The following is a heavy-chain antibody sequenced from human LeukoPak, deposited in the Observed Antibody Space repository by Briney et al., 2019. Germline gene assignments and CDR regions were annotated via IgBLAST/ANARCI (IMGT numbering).Heavy chain of an antibody. CDR2: IYYSGST. D-gene: IGHD2-15*01. V-gene: IGHV4-59*01. CDR1: GDSISNYY. CDR3: ARETCSGGSCFQFDF. Sequence: PSETLSLTCTVSGDSISNYYWSWIRQSPGKGLEWIGYIYYSGSTNYNPSLKSRVTISVDTSKNQFSLKLSSVTAADTAVYYCARETCSGGSCFQFDFWCQGTLVTVSS. J-gene: IGHJ4*02.